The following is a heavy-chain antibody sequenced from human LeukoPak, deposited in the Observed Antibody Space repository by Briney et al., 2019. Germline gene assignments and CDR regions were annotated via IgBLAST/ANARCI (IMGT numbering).Heavy chain of an antibody. CDR1: GGSISNYY. V-gene: IGHV4-59*12. CDR2: IYYSGTT. D-gene: IGHD3-10*01. Sequence: SETLSLTCTVSGGSISNYYWNWIRQPPGKGLELIGYIYYSGTTNYNPSLKSRVTISVDTSKNQFSLKLSSVTAADTAVYYCARNYYGSGSYYNEQGPYYYYYYYMDVWGKGTTVTISS. CDR3: ARNYYGSGSYYNEQGPYYYYYYYMDV. J-gene: IGHJ6*03.